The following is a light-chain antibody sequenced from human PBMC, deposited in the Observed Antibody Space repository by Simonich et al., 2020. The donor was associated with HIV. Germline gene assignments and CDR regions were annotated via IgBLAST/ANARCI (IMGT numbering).Light chain of an antibody. CDR1: QSVLHSSNNKNY. CDR3: QQYYTSPLN. J-gene: IGKJ4*01. V-gene: IGKV4-1*01. CDR2: WAS. Sequence: DIVMTQSPDSLAVSLGERATINCKSSQSVLHSSNNKNYLAWYQQKPGQPPKLPIYWASARESGVPDRFIGSGSGTDFTLTISSLQAEDVAVYYCQQYYTSPLNFGGGTKVEIK.